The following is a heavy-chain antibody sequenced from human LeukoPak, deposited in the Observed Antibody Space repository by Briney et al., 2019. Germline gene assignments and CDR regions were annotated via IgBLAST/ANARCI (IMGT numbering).Heavy chain of an antibody. CDR2: IYHSGST. D-gene: IGHD5-12*01. V-gene: IGHV4-38-2*01. CDR1: GYSISSGYY. J-gene: IGHJ4*02. CDR3: ARADSGYDFHD. Sequence: PSETLCLTCAVSGYSISSGYYWGWIRRPPGKGLEWIGSIYHSGSTYYNPSLKSRVTISVDTSKNQFSLKLSSVTAADTAVYYCARADSGYDFHDWGQGTLVTASS.